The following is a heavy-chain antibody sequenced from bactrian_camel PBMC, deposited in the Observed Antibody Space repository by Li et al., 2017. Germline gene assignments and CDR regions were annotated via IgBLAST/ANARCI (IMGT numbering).Heavy chain of an antibody. V-gene: IGHV3S9*01. D-gene: IGHD6*01. CDR3: AADSAVVPGEELLPDLNY. CDR1: GYKFSSYC. Sequence: HVQLVESGGGSVQAGGSLRLSCELSGYKFSSYCMAWFRQVPGKERDRVARISSDNVTAYDDSVKGRFTISQDVAKSTVYLQMNSLKPEDTAMYYCAADSAVVPGEELLPDLNYWGQGTQVTVS. CDR2: ISSDNVT. J-gene: IGHJ4*01.